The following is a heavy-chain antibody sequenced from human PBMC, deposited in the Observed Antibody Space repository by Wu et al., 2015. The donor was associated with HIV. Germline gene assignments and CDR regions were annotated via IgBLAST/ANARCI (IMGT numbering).Heavy chain of an antibody. Sequence: QVQLVQSGAEMKKPGASVKVSCKTSGYTFIGYYMHWVRQAPGQGLEWMGIINPSGGSTSYAQKFQGRVTMTRDTSTSTVYMELSSLRSEDTAVYYCARIDSSSWYVSYWGQGTLVTVSS. J-gene: IGHJ4*02. CDR3: ARIDSSSWYVSY. CDR1: GYTFIGYY. D-gene: IGHD6-13*01. V-gene: IGHV1-46*01. CDR2: INPSGGST.